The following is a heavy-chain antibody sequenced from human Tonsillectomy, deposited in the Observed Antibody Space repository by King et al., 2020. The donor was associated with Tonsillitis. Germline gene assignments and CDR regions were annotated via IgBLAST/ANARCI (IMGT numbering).Heavy chain of an antibody. CDR3: AQSGLYSGYDLGEYYFDY. CDR1: GNSISSGYY. D-gene: IGHD5-12*01. J-gene: IGHJ4*02. Sequence: VQLQESGPGLVKPSETLSLTCAVSGNSISSGYYWGWIRQPPGKGLEWIGSIYHSGSTYYNPSLKSRVIISVDTSKNQFSLKLSSVTAADTAVYYCAQSGLYSGYDLGEYYFDYWGQGTLVTVSS. V-gene: IGHV4-38-2*01. CDR2: IYHSGST.